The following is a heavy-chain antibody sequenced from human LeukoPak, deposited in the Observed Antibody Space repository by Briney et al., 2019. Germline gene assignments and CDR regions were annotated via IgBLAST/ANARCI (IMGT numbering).Heavy chain of an antibody. CDR3: ARDGGSHGAYPPR. CDR1: GLTVSSKY. J-gene: IGHJ4*02. CDR2: MYNNGNK. Sequence: GGSLRLSCVASGLTVSSKYMSWVRQAPGKGLEWVSVMYNNGNKHYADSVKGRFSISRGNAKNSLFLRMDSLRDDDTAVYYCARDGGSHGAYPPRWGQGTVVTVS. D-gene: IGHD4-17*01. V-gene: IGHV3-66*01.